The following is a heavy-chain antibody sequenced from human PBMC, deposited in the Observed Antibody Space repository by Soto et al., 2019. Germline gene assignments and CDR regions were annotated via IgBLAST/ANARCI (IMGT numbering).Heavy chain of an antibody. D-gene: IGHD3-16*01. CDR3: ARAVPDLDGMDV. CDR2: INPGIGNT. J-gene: IGHJ6*02. Sequence: ASVKVSCKASGYTFTSYAMHWVRQAPGQRLEWMGWINPGIGNTNYSQKFQGRVTITRDTSASTAYMELSSLRSDDTAVYYCARAVPDLDGMDVWGQGTTVTVSS. V-gene: IGHV1-3*01. CDR1: GYTFTSYA.